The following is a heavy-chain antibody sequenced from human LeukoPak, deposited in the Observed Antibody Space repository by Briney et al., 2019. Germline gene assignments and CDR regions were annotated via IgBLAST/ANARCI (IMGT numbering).Heavy chain of an antibody. CDR1: GFTFSSYG. D-gene: IGHD3-22*01. CDR3: AKDYRCYYDSSGYYHFDYYFDY. V-gene: IGHV3-30*02. J-gene: IGHJ4*02. Sequence: GGSLRLSCAASGFTFSSYGMHWVRQAPGKGLEWVAFIRYDGSNKYYADSVKGRFTISRDKSKNTLYLQMNSLRAEDTAVYYCAKDYRCYYDSSGYYHFDYYFDYWGQGTLVTVSS. CDR2: IRYDGSNK.